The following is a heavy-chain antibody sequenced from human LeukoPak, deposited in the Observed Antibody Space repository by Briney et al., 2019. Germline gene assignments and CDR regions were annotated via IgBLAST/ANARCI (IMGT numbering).Heavy chain of an antibody. CDR3: ARGFDAHNAFDF. CDR1: GGSIISSSYY. CDR2: IYYRGST. J-gene: IGHJ3*01. V-gene: IGHV4-30-4*08. D-gene: IGHD3-9*01. Sequence: SETLSLTCTVSGGSIISSSYYWGWIRQPPGKALEGIGYIYYRGSTSYNPSIKSRITISVDTSKNQFSLKLTSVTAAGTAVDYCARGFDAHNAFDFWGQGTMVTVSS.